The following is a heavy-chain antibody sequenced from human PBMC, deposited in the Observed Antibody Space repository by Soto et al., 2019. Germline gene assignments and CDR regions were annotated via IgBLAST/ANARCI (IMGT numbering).Heavy chain of an antibody. CDR2: TSAYNGNT. V-gene: IGHV1-18*01. Sequence: QVQLVQSGAEVKKPGASVKVSGKDSGYTLTSYGISWVRQAHGQGLEWIGWTSAYNGNTNYAQKRQGSVTMATHTSTSTADMEMRSLSSDGTAVYYCARFEYYYDNPGGMDVCGEGTTVTVS. D-gene: IGHD3-22*01. J-gene: IGHJ6*02. CDR3: ARFEYYYDNPGGMDV. CDR1: GYTLTSYG.